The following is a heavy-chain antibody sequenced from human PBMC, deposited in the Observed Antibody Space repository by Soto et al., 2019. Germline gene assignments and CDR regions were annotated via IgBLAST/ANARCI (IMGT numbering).Heavy chain of an antibody. CDR1: GYSISSGSS. J-gene: IGHJ4*02. V-gene: IGHV4-38-2*01. CDR3: SRVNFRNNWHAPHFDY. CDR2: IYHSGSI. D-gene: IGHD1-1*01. Sequence: SETLSLTCAVSGYSISSGSSWGWIRQPPGRGLEWIGTIYHSGSIYYNPSHKRRVTMSVDTSRNQFSLNLNSVAAADTAVYYCSRVNFRNNWHAPHFDYWGLGILVTVSS.